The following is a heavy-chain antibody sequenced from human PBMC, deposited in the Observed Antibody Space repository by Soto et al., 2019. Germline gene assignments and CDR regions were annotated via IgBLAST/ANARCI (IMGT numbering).Heavy chain of an antibody. CDR2: IYYSGST. CDR1: GGSISSYY. CDR3: ARSLAAAGSRYNWFDP. D-gene: IGHD6-13*01. V-gene: IGHV4-59*08. J-gene: IGHJ5*02. Sequence: SETLSLTCTVSGGSISSYYWSWIRQPPGKGLEWIGYIYYSGSTNYNPSLKSRVTISVDTSKNQFSLKLSSVPAADTAVYYCARSLAAAGSRYNWFDPWGQGTLVTVSS.